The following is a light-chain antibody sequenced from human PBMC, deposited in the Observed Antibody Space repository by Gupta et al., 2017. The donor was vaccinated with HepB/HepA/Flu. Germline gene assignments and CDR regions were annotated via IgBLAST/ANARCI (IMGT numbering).Light chain of an antibody. CDR1: QSLLLSSNNKNH. CDR2: WAS. Sequence: DIVMTQSPDSLAVSLGERATINCKSSQSLLLSSNNKNHLAWYQQKPGQPPKLLIYWASTREFGVPDRFSGSGSGTDFTLTISSLQAEDVAVYYCQQYYSSPCSFGQGTKVDIK. CDR3: QQYYSSPCS. V-gene: IGKV4-1*01. J-gene: IGKJ2*04.